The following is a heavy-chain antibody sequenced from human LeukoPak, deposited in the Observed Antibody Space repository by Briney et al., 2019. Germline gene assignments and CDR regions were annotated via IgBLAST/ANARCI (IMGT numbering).Heavy chain of an antibody. Sequence: SETLSLTCTVSGGSISSYYWSWIRQPPGKGLEWIGYIYYSGSTNYNPSLKSRVTISVDTSKNQFSLKLSSVTAADTAVYYCARGTRTILRREKHYFDYWGQGTLVTVSS. D-gene: IGHD1-7*01. CDR1: GGSISSYY. J-gene: IGHJ4*02. CDR3: ARGTRTILRREKHYFDY. CDR2: IYYSGST. V-gene: IGHV4-59*01.